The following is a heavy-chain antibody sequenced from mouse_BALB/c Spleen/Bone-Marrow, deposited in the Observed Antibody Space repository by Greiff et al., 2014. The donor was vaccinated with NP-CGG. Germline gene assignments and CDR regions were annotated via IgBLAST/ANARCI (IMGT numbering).Heavy chain of an antibody. CDR3: ARGGASGLYYYAKDY. Sequence: QVQLQQSGAELVRPGVSVKISCKGSGYTFTDFAIHWVKQSHTKSLEWIGVISPYYVDGGYNQKFKGKATMTIDRSSSTAYMELARPASEDSSIYYCARGGASGLYYYAKDYWGQGTSVTVSS. CDR2: ISPYYVDG. J-gene: IGHJ4*01. D-gene: IGHD3-1*01. CDR1: GYTFTDFA. V-gene: IGHV1S137*01.